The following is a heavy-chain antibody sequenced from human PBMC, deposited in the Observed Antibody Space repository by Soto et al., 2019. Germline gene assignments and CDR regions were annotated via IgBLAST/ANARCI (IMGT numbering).Heavy chain of an antibody. CDR3: ARAYGELTLAAFAY. V-gene: IGHV4-59*01. CDR1: GGSISSYY. D-gene: IGHD4-17*01. CDR2: IYYSGST. Sequence: SETLSLTCTVSGGSISSYYWSWIRQPPGKGLEWIGYIYYSGSTNYNPSLKSRVTISVDTSKNQFSLKLSSVTAADTAVYYCARAYGELTLAAFAYWGQGTLVTVSS. J-gene: IGHJ4*02.